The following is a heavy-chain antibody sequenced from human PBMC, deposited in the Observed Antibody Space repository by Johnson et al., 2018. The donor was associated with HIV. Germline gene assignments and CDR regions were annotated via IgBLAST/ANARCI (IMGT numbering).Heavy chain of an antibody. CDR3: ARVEQRSGYYRGGFDI. CDR2: IGTAGDT. V-gene: IGHV3-13*01. J-gene: IGHJ3*02. D-gene: IGHD3-3*01. CDR1: GFTFSDYD. Sequence: VQLVESGGGLVKPGGSLRLSCAASGFTFSDYDIHWVRQATGKGLEWVSAIGTAGDTYYSGSVKGRFTISRENAKNSLYLQMNSLRAGDTAVYYCARVEQRSGYYRGGFDIWGQGTMVTVSS.